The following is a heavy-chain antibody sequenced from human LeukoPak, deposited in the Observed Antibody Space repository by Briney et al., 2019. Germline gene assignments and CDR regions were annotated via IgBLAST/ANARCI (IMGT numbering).Heavy chain of an antibody. V-gene: IGHV1-69*13. CDR2: IIPIFGTA. CDR3: ARDRGIAAAGPLYYYYGMDV. Sequence: SVKVSCKASGGTFSSYANSWVRQAPGQGLEWMGGIIPIFGTANYAQKFQGRVTITADESTSTAYMELSSLRSEGTAVYYCARDRGIAAAGPLYYYYGMDVWGQGTTVTVSS. CDR1: GGTFSSYA. J-gene: IGHJ6*02. D-gene: IGHD6-13*01.